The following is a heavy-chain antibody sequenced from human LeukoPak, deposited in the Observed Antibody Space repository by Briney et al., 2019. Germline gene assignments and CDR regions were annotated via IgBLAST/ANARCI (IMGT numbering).Heavy chain of an antibody. Sequence: ASVKVSCKASGYTFTGYYMHWVRQAPGQGLEWMGWINPNSGGTNYAQKFQGRVTMARDTSISTAYMELSRLRSDDTAVYYCARDLFAGYSSSWYNYGDYVPFDYWGQGTLVTVSS. D-gene: IGHD6-13*01. CDR3: ARDLFAGYSSSWYNYGDYVPFDY. J-gene: IGHJ4*02. V-gene: IGHV1-2*02. CDR2: INPNSGGT. CDR1: GYTFTGYY.